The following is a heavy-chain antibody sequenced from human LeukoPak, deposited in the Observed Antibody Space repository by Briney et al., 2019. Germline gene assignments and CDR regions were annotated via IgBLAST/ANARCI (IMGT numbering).Heavy chain of an antibody. V-gene: IGHV4-61*02. Sequence: PSQTLSLTCTVSGGSISSGSYHWSWIRQPAGKGLEWIGRIYTSGSHNYNPSLKCRLTISGDTPKNQFSLTLSSVTAADPPVYACAGNIVVVPAAPTNCFDPWGQGTLVTVSS. CDR2: IYTSGSH. CDR1: GGSISSGSYH. J-gene: IGHJ5*01. CDR3: AGNIVVVPAAPTNCFDP. D-gene: IGHD2-2*01.